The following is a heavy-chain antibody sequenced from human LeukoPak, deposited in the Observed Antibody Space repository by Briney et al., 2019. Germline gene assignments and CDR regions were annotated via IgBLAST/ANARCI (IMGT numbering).Heavy chain of an antibody. CDR2: IYYSGST. CDR1: GGSISSSSYY. V-gene: IGHV4-39*01. J-gene: IGHJ4*02. D-gene: IGHD3-16*01. Sequence: PSETLSLTCTVSGGSISSSSYYWGWIRQPPGKGLEWIGSIYYSGSTYYNPSLKSRVTISVDTSKNQFSLKLSSVTAADTAVYYCASRPYFRYGYFDYWGQGTLVAVSS. CDR3: ASRPYFRYGYFDY.